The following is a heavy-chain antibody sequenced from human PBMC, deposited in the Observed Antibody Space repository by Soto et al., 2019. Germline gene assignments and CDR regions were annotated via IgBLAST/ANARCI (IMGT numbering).Heavy chain of an antibody. CDR3: AKADKQLWFSWFDP. D-gene: IGHD5-18*01. Sequence: PGGSLRLSCAASGFTFRNYAMSWVRQPPGKGLEWVSGISGTGGSPYYADSVKGRFTISRDDSKNTLFLHMNSLRAEDTAVYYCAKADKQLWFSWFDPWGQGTLVTVSS. V-gene: IGHV3-23*01. CDR1: GFTFRNYA. CDR2: ISGTGGSP. J-gene: IGHJ5*02.